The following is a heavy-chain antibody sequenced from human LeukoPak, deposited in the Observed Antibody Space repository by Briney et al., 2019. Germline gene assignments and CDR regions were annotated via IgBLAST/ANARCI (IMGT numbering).Heavy chain of an antibody. V-gene: IGHV4-30-4*01. J-gene: IGHJ4*02. D-gene: IGHD6-6*01. CDR2: IYYGGT. Sequence: PSETLSLTCTVSGGSISSGYYYWSWIRQPPGKGLEYIGYIYYGGTYYNPSLKSRVTISVDTSKNQFSLKLSSVTAADTAVYYCARGTWSSSIDYWGQGTLVTVSS. CDR1: GGSISSGYYY. CDR3: ARGTWSSSIDY.